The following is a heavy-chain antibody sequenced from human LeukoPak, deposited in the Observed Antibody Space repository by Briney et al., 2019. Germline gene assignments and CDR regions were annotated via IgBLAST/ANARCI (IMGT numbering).Heavy chain of an antibody. CDR1: GGSISSSSYY. V-gene: IGHV4-39*07. Sequence: SETLSLTCTVSGGSISSSSYYWGWIRQPPGKGLEWIGSIYYSGSTNYNPSLKSRVTISVDTSKNQFSLKLSSVTAADTAVYYCARTSSSSRWYFDLWGRGTLVTVSS. CDR2: IYYSGST. J-gene: IGHJ2*01. CDR3: ARTSSSSRWYFDL. D-gene: IGHD6-6*01.